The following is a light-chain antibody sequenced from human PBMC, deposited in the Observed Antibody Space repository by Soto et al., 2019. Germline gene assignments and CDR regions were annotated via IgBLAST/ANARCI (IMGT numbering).Light chain of an antibody. V-gene: IGKV1-5*01. Sequence: EIXMTQSASSLXASVGDRVSLPCRASQYVSTWLAWYQQISGEALQLLIHDASRLQSGVPSRFSGTGSGTEFTLTITSLQPEDFATYYCQYHDDHFGPGTKVDIK. CDR1: QYVSTW. CDR3: QYHDDH. J-gene: IGKJ3*01. CDR2: DAS.